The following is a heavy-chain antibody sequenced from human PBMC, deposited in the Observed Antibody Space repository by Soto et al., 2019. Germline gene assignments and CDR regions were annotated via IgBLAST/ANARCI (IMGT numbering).Heavy chain of an antibody. V-gene: IGHV3-9*01. J-gene: IGHJ6*02. D-gene: IGHD6-13*01. CDR1: GFTFDDYA. Sequence: EVQLVESGGGLVQPGRSLRLSCAASGFTFDDYAMHWVRQAPGKGLEWVSGIRWNSGSIGYADSVKGRFTISRDNAKNSRYRQTNSQRADDTALYYCAEASAAPYYYYGMDVWGQGTTVTVSS. CDR3: AEASAAPYYYYGMDV. CDR2: IRWNSGSI.